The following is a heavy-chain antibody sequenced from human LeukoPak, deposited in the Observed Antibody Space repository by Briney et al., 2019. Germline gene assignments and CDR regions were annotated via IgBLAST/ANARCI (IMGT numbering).Heavy chain of an antibody. V-gene: IGHV3-21*01. Sequence: GGSLRLSCAASGFTFSSYSVNWVRQAPGKGLEWVSSISSSSSYIYYADSVKGRFTISRDNAKNSLYLQMNSLRAEDTAVYYCARGPSLYYYDSSGYLYYFDYWGQGTLVTVSS. D-gene: IGHD3-22*01. CDR1: GFTFSSYS. CDR3: ARGPSLYYYDSSGYLYYFDY. J-gene: IGHJ4*02. CDR2: ISSSSSYI.